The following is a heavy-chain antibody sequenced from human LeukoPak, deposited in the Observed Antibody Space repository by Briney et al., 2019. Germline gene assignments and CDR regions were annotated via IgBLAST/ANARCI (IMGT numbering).Heavy chain of an antibody. V-gene: IGHV1-69*13. J-gene: IGHJ5*02. CDR1: GGTFSSYA. CDR2: IIPIFGTA. D-gene: IGHD3-22*01. CDR3: ASRITMNGNWFDP. Sequence: SVTVSCTASGGTFSSYAISWVRQAPGQGLEWMGGIIPIFGTANYAQKFQGRVTITADESTSTAYMELSSLRSEDTAVYYCASRITMNGNWFDPWGQGTLVTVSS.